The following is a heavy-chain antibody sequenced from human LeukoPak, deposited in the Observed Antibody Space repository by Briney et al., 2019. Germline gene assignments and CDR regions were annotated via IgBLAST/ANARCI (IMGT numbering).Heavy chain of an antibody. Sequence: GGSLRLSCAASGFTFSSYSMNWVRQAPGKGLEWVSYISSSSSTIYYADSVKGRFTISRDNAKNSLYLQMNSLRAEDTAVYYCARDLTKVRGVIGSWGQGTLVTVSS. CDR3: ARDLTKVRGVIGS. CDR2: ISSSSSTI. CDR1: GFTFSSYS. D-gene: IGHD3-10*01. V-gene: IGHV3-48*01. J-gene: IGHJ4*02.